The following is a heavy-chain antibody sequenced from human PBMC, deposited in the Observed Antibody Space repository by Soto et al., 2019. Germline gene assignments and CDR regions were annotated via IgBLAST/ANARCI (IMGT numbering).Heavy chain of an antibody. Sequence: PGGSLRLSCAASGFTFSSYSMNWVRQAPGKGLEWVSYISSSSSTIYYADSVKGRFTISRDNAKNSLYLQMNSLRDEDTAVYYCARCSSSWFDYYYYGMDVWGQGTTVTVSS. CDR2: ISSSSSTI. D-gene: IGHD6-13*01. CDR3: ARCSSSWFDYYYYGMDV. V-gene: IGHV3-48*02. CDR1: GFTFSSYS. J-gene: IGHJ6*02.